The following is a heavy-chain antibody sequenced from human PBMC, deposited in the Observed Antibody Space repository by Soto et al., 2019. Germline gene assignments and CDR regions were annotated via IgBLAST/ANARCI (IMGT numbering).Heavy chain of an antibody. Sequence: QVQLVQSGAGVKKPGASVKVSCKASGYTFTGYYMHWVRQAPGQELEWMGWINPNSGGTNYAQKFQGRDTMTRDTSITTAYMELSRLRSDDTAVYYCARDHIVVVPAAIEYNWFDPWGQGTLVTVSS. D-gene: IGHD2-2*02. CDR2: INPNSGGT. V-gene: IGHV1-2*02. CDR1: GYTFTGYY. J-gene: IGHJ5*02. CDR3: ARDHIVVVPAAIEYNWFDP.